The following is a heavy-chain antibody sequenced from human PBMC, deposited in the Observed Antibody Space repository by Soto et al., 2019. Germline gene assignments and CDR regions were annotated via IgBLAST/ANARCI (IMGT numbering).Heavy chain of an antibody. Sequence: PAGSLRLSCAASGFTVSNYAMSWVRQPPGKGLEWVSSITDSGGSTYYADSVKGRFTISRDSSKNTLYLQMNSLRAEDTAVYYCAKARNQYYYESSGYGVFDIWGQGTLVTVSS. J-gene: IGHJ4*02. CDR2: ITDSGGST. CDR3: AKARNQYYYESSGYGVFDI. V-gene: IGHV3-23*01. CDR1: GFTVSNYA. D-gene: IGHD3-22*01.